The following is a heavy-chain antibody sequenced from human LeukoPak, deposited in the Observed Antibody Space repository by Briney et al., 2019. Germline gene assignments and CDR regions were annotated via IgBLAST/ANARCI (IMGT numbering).Heavy chain of an antibody. CDR2: ISHDSSDI. Sequence: PGGSLRLSCAASGFDFNTYSMNWVRQAPGKGLEWVSSISHDSSDIYYLDSVRGRFTISRDNTKNSLYLQMNSLRAEDTAVYYCAGDRWQQLDYWGQGTLVTVSS. J-gene: IGHJ4*02. CDR3: AGDRWQQLDY. CDR1: GFDFNTYS. D-gene: IGHD6-13*01. V-gene: IGHV3-21*01.